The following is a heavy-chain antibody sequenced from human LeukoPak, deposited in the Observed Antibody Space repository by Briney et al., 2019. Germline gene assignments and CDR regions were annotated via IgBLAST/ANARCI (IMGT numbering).Heavy chain of an antibody. V-gene: IGHV3-30*02. CDR1: GFTFSSYG. Sequence: GGSLRLSCAASGFTFSSYGMHWVRQAPGKGLEWVAFIRYDGSNKYYADSVKGRFTISRDNSKNTLYLQMNSLRAEDTAVYYCAKDPGIAAAGAAGGWGQGTLGTVSS. CDR2: IRYDGSNK. D-gene: IGHD6-13*01. J-gene: IGHJ4*02. CDR3: AKDPGIAAAGAAGG.